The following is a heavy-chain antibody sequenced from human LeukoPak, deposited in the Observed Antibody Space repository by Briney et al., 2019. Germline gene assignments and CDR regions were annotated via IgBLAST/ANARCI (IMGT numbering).Heavy chain of an antibody. CDR2: INHSGST. CDR3: ARDRDVDDFDS. CDR1: GGSFSGYY. J-gene: IGHJ4*01. Sequence: SETLSLTCAVYGGSFSGYYWSWIRQPPGKGLEWIGEINHSGSTNYNPSLKSRVTISVDTSKNQLSLNLKSVTAADTAVYYCARDRDVDDFDSWGHGTLVTVSS. D-gene: IGHD2-15*01. V-gene: IGHV4-34*01.